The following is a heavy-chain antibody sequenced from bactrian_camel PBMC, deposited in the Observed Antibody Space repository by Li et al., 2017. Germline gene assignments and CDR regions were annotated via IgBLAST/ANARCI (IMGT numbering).Heavy chain of an antibody. J-gene: IGHJ4*01. D-gene: IGHD5*01. CDR3: AINPDYGYCSDGAWAYTR. CDR1: GYDFSMHC. CDR2: ILTPYGTT. Sequence: HVQLVESGGGSVQAGGSLRLSCVGSGYDFSMHCMGWFRQAPGKERERVATILTPYGTTSYADSVKDRFTISLDNAKNTIYLQMNSLNPEDTAMYVCAINPDYGYCSDGAWAYTRWGQGTQVTVS. V-gene: IGHV3S54*01.